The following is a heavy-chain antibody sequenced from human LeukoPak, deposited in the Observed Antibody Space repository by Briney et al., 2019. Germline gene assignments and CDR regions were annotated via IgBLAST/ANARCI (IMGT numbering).Heavy chain of an antibody. D-gene: IGHD6-19*01. CDR2: IYYSGST. Sequence: SETLSLTCTVSGGSISSYYWSWIRQPPGKGPEWIGYIYYSGSTNYNPSFKSRVTISVDTSKNQFSLKLSSVTAADTAVYYCARRAGYSSGWYYFDYWGQGTLVTVSS. CDR3: ARRAGYSSGWYYFDY. J-gene: IGHJ4*02. V-gene: IGHV4-59*08. CDR1: GGSISSYY.